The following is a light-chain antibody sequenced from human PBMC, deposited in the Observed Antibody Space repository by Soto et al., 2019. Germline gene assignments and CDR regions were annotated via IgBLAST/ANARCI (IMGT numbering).Light chain of an antibody. J-gene: IGKJ3*01. CDR3: QQRSNWLFT. V-gene: IGKV3-11*01. CDR2: DAS. CDR1: QSVSSY. Sequence: EIVLTQSPATLSLSPGERATLSCRASQSVSSYLAWYQQKPGQAHRLLIYDASNRATGIPARFSGSGSGTDFTLTISSLEPEDFAVYYCQQRSNWLFTFGPGTKVDIK.